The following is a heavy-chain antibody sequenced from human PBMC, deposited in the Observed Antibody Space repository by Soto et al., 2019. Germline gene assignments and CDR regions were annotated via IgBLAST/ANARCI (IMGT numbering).Heavy chain of an antibody. D-gene: IGHD5-18*01. CDR2: ISYTVDA. CDR1: AGSISRYY. Sequence: QLQESGPGLVKPSEPLSLTCSVSAGSISRYYWGWVRQSPGEGLEWIAHISYTVDASYNPSLKSRVTISPDTSKNQIALSLMSVTAADTAVYYCVGSLMSRAMESFDYWGQGTLVTVTS. V-gene: IGHV4-59*01. J-gene: IGHJ4*02. CDR3: VGSLMSRAMESFDY.